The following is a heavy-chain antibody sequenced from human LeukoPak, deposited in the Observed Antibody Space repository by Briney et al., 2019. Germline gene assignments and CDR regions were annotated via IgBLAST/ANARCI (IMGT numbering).Heavy chain of an antibody. CDR3: ARGAPTTRIGAGRFDY. J-gene: IGHJ4*02. CDR2: ISAYNGNT. CDR1: GYTFTSYG. V-gene: IGHV1-18*01. D-gene: IGHD5-12*01. Sequence: GASVKVSCKASGYTFTSYGISWVRQAPGQGLEWMGWISAYNGNTSYAQKFQGRITVTRDTYTNTVYMDLSSLRSEDTATYYCARGAPTTRIGAGRFDYWGQGSLLTVAS.